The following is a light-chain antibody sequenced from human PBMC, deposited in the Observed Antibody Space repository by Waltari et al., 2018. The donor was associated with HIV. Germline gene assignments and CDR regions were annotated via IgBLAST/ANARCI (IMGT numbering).Light chain of an antibody. Sequence: DIQLTQSPSVVSASVGDEVTTTCRASQGISDWVAWYQQHPNRAPKLLSFAATKLHSGVPSRFSGWGYGTNFSLTISRLQPEDFATYFCQQSNSLPFTFGPGTQVDVK. V-gene: IGKV1-12*01. CDR2: AAT. CDR1: QGISDW. J-gene: IGKJ3*01. CDR3: QQSNSLPFT.